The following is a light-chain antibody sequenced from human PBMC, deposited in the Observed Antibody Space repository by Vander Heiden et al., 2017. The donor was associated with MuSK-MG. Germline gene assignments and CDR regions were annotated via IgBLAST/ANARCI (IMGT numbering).Light chain of an antibody. CDR3: QQDNSYWT. V-gene: IGKV1-5*03. J-gene: IGKJ1*01. CDR2: QAS. Sequence: DIQMTQSPSTLSASVGDRVTITCRASESISSWLAWYQQKPGKVPKLLIYQASKLGSGVPSRFSGSGSGTEFALTISSLQPDDFATYYCQQDNSYWTFGQGTKVEIK. CDR1: ESISSW.